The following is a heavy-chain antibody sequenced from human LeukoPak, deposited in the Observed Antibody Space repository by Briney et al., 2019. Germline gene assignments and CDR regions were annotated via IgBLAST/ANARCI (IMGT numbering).Heavy chain of an antibody. CDR1: GFTFSNYA. V-gene: IGHV3-23*01. CDR3: VKGGGPYVLRPNAGDY. Sequence: GGSLRLSCGASGFTFSNYAMTWVRQAPGKGLEWVSSITGSGVSTYYLDSVKGRFTISRDNSNNTLFLQMNSLRAGDTALYYCVKGGGPYVLRPNAGDYWGQGMMVTVSS. CDR2: ITGSGVST. D-gene: IGHD3-16*01. J-gene: IGHJ4*02.